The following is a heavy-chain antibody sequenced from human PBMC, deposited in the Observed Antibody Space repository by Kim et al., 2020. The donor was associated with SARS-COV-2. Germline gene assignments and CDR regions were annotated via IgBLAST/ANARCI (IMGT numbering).Heavy chain of an antibody. V-gene: IGHV1-18*04. J-gene: IGHJ4*02. D-gene: IGHD3-10*01. Sequence: ASVKVSCKASGYTFTSYGISWVRQAPGQGLEWMGWISAYNGNTNYAQKLQGRVTMTTDTSTSTAYMELRSLRSDDTAVYYCARVSTGYGSGRIGYWGQGTLVTVSS. CDR3: ARVSTGYGSGRIGY. CDR2: ISAYNGNT. CDR1: GYTFTSYG.